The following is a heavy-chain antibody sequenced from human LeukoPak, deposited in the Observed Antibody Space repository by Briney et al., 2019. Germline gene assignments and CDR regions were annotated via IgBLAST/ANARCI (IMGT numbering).Heavy chain of an antibody. Sequence: SETLSLTCTVSGYSISSGYYWSWIRQPPGKGLEWIGEINHSGSTNYNPSLKSRVTISVDTSKNQFSLKLSSVTAADTAVYYCARHRSFTMVRGVTNWFDPWGQGILVTVSS. V-gene: IGHV4-38-2*02. D-gene: IGHD3-10*01. CDR2: INHSGST. CDR1: GYSISSGYY. J-gene: IGHJ5*02. CDR3: ARHRSFTMVRGVTNWFDP.